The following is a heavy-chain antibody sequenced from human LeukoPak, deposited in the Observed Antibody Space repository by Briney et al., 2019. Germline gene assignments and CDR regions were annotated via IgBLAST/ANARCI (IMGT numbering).Heavy chain of an antibody. CDR2: ISGSGGST. D-gene: IGHD6-13*01. V-gene: IGHV3-23*01. CDR1: GFTFSSYA. J-gene: IGHJ4*02. CDR3: AKGPEQQLVKEVVFDY. Sequence: PGGSLRLSYAASGFTFSSYAMSWVRQAPGKGLEWVSAISGSGGSTYYADSVKGRFTISRDNSKNTLYLQMNSLRAEDTAVYYCAKGPEQQLVKEVVFDYWGQGTLVTVSS.